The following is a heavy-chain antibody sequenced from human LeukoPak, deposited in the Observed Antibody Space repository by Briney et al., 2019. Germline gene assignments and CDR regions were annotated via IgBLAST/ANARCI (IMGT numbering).Heavy chain of an antibody. CDR2: IYYTGSS. D-gene: IGHD2-21*02. CDR1: GESVRSDSHY. V-gene: IGHV4-61*01. Sequence: PSETLSLTCTVSGESVRSDSHYWSRIRQSPGKGLEWVGDIYYTGSSNYNPALKSRVTMSVDTSKNQFSLRVTSVTAEDTAVYYCARGLCQEYCYGIDVWGQGTTVVVSS. J-gene: IGHJ6*02. CDR3: ARGLCQEYCYGIDV.